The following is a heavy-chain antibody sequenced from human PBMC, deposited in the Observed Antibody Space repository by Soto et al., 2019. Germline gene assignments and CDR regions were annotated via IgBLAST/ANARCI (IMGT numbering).Heavy chain of an antibody. V-gene: IGHV1-69*01. CDR3: ARGDGSPSRRYYYYGMDV. CDR2: IIPIFGTA. J-gene: IGHJ6*02. Sequence: QVQLVQSGAEVKKPGSSVKVSCKASGGTFSSYAISWVRQAPGQGLEWMGGIIPIFGTANYAQKFQGRVTITADESTSTADMELSSLRSEDKAVYYCARGDGSPSRRYYYYGMDVWGQGTTVTGSS. CDR1: GGTFSSYA. D-gene: IGHD1-26*01.